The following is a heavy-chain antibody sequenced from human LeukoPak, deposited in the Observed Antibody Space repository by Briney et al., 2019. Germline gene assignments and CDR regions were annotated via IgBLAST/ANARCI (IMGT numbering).Heavy chain of an antibody. CDR1: GGTFSSYA. J-gene: IGHJ4*02. CDR3: ARAGIAAAGTLDY. CDR2: IIPIFGTT. Sequence: ASVKVSYKASGGTFSSYAISWVRQAPGQGLEWMGGIIPIFGTTNYAQKFQGRVTITADESTSTAYMELSSLRSEDTAVYFCARAGIAAAGTLDYWGQGTQVTVSS. D-gene: IGHD6-13*01. V-gene: IGHV1-69*13.